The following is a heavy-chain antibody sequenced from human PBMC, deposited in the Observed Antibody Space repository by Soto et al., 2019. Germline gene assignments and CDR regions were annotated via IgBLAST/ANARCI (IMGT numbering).Heavy chain of an antibody. V-gene: IGHV4-39*01. CDR3: ARVRDGYGMDV. J-gene: IGHJ6*02. Sequence: SETLSLTCTVSGGSISSSSYYWGWIRQPPGKGLEWIGSIYYSGSTYYNPSLKSRVTISVDTSKNQFSLKLSSVTAADTAVYYCARVRDGYGMDVWGQGTTVTVSS. CDR2: IYYSGST. CDR1: GGSISSSSYY.